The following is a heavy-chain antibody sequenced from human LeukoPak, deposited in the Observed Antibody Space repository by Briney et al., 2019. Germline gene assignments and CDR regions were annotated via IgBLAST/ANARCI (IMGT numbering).Heavy chain of an antibody. Sequence: ASVKVSCKASGYTFTGYYMHWVRQAPGQGLEWMGWINPNSGGTNYAQKLQGRFTMTTDTSTSTAYMELRSLRSDDTAVYYCARGYCSGGSCYFPYFDYWGQGTLVTVSS. J-gene: IGHJ4*02. CDR1: GYTFTGYY. CDR2: INPNSGGT. V-gene: IGHV1-2*02. CDR3: ARGYCSGGSCYFPYFDY. D-gene: IGHD2-15*01.